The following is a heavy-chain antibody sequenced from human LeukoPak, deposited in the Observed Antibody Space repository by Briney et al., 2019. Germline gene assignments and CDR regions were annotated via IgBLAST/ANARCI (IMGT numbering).Heavy chain of an antibody. CDR2: IYSGGST. CDR3: VAARGVGY. D-gene: IGHD3-10*01. Sequence: GSLRLSCAASGFSVSNNYMSWVRQAPGKGLEWVSVIYSGGSTYCADSVKGRFTISRDNSKNTLYLQMNSLRADDTAVYYCVAARGVGYWGQGTLVTASS. CDR1: GFSVSNNY. J-gene: IGHJ4*02. V-gene: IGHV3-53*01.